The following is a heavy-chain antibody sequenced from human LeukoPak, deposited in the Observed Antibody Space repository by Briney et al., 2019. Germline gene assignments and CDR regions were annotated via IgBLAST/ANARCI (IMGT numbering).Heavy chain of an antibody. V-gene: IGHV4-61*02. CDR2: IYTSGST. D-gene: IGHD3-9*01. CDR3: AREGALVGYDMLTGYYQNDYYMDV. Sequence: SQTLSRTCTVSGGSISSGSYYWSWIRQPAGKGREWIGRIYTSGSTNYNPSLKSRVTISVDTSRHQFSLKLSSVTAADTAVYYCAREGALVGYDMLTGYYQNDYYMDVWGKGTTVTVSS. J-gene: IGHJ6*03. CDR1: GGSISSGSYY.